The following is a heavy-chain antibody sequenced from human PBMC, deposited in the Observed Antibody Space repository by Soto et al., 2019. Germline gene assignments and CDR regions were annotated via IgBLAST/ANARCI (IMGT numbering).Heavy chain of an antibody. D-gene: IGHD2-8*01. J-gene: IGHJ4*02. V-gene: IGHV3-23*01. CDR1: GFTFSSYA. Sequence: GGSLRLSCAASGFTFSSYAMSWVRQAPGKGLEWVSAISGSGGSTRYADSVTGRFTISRDNSKNMLYLQMNSLGVDDTAVYYCARDRQPDAIWTFDYWGRGILVNVSS. CDR3: ARDRQPDAIWTFDY. CDR2: ISGSGGST.